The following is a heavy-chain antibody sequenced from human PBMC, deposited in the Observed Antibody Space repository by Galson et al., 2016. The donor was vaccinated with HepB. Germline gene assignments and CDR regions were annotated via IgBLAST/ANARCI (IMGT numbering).Heavy chain of an antibody. V-gene: IGHV3-23*01. CDR3: AREVGGAVKTHRTYDHYYYMDV. J-gene: IGHJ6*03. D-gene: IGHD3-16*01. CDR1: TFTFSSFA. CDR2: IGHSGGYI. Sequence: SLRLSCAASTFTFSSFAMSWVRQAPGKGLEWVSSIGHSGGYIYYADSVKGRFTISRDNSNNTLYLQMNSLRAADTAVYYCAREVGGAVKTHRTYDHYYYMDVWGKGTTVTVSS.